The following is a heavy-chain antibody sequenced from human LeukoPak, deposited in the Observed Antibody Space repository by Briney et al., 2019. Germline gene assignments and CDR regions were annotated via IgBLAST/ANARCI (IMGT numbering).Heavy chain of an antibody. CDR3: ARSPECYYYMDV. CDR1: GYSISSGYY. V-gene: IGHV4-38-2*02. D-gene: IGHD2-2*01. J-gene: IGHJ6*03. CDR2: FYHSGST. Sequence: SETLSLTCTVSGYSISSGYYLGWIRQPPGNGLEWIGSFYHSGSTYYNPSLKSRVTISVDTSKNHFSLKLSSVTAADTAVYYCARSPECYYYMDVWGKGTTVTVSS.